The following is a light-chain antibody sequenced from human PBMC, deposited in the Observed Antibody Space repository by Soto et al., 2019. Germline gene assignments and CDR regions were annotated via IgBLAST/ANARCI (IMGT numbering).Light chain of an antibody. CDR2: EVT. Sequence: QSALTQPPSASGSPGQSVTISCTGTNSDVGGYNYVSWYQQYPGKAPKLLIYEVTKRPSGVPDRFSGSKSGNTAYLTVSGLQAEDEADYYCNSFAGRAKWVVGGGTKPTVL. CDR3: NSFAGRAKWV. V-gene: IGLV2-8*01. CDR1: NSDVGGYNY. J-gene: IGLJ3*02.